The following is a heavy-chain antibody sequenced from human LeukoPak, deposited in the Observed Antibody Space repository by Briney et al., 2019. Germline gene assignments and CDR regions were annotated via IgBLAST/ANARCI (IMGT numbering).Heavy chain of an antibody. Sequence: PSETLSLTCTVSGGSISSSSYYWGWIRQPPGKGLEWIGSIYYSGSTYYNPSLKSRVTISVDTSKNQFSLKLSSVTAADTAVYYCASAYYYGSGSSGYFQHWGQGTLVTVSS. V-gene: IGHV4-39*07. CDR1: GGSISSSSYY. CDR2: IYYSGST. J-gene: IGHJ1*01. CDR3: ASAYYYGSGSSGYFQH. D-gene: IGHD3-10*01.